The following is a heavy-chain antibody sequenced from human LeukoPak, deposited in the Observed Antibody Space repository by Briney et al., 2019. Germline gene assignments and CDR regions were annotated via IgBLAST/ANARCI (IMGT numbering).Heavy chain of an antibody. V-gene: IGHV3-64*01. CDR2: ISSNGISP. J-gene: IGHJ6*02. CDR1: GLTFSDFA. D-gene: IGHD3-3*01. Sequence: GGSLRLSCAASGLTFSDFAMHWLRQAPGKGLEYVSTISSNGISPYYANSVKGRFTISRDNSKNTLYLQMGGLRADDTAVYYCVRAHSIHNYHYGIDVWGHGTTVTVSS. CDR3: VRAHSIHNYHYGIDV.